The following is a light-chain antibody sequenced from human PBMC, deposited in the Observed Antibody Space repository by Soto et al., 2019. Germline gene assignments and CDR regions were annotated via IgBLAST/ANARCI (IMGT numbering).Light chain of an antibody. Sequence: EIVLTQSPATLSVSPGERATLSCRASQSVSTNLVWYQQKPGQAPRLLIFGASTRATNIPARFSGNGSGTEFTLTISSLQSEDLAVYYCQQYINWPPLTFGGGTKVEIK. CDR2: GAS. V-gene: IGKV3-15*01. J-gene: IGKJ4*01. CDR1: QSVSTN. CDR3: QQYINWPPLT.